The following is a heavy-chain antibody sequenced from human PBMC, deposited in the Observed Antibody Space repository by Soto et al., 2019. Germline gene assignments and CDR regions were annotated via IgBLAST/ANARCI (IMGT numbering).Heavy chain of an antibody. CDR3: ARGGAQCLVPPHDCFYP. V-gene: IGHV4-59*01. J-gene: IGHJ5*02. CDR1: GGSISSYY. CDR2: IYYSGRT. D-gene: IGHD6-19*01. Sequence: PSETLSLTCTVSGGSISSYYWSWIRQPPEKGLEWIGYIYYSGRTNYNPSLKSRVTISVDSSMNQLSLKLSSVTAADTAVYYCARGGAQCLVPPHDCFYPWGQGTLVTVSS.